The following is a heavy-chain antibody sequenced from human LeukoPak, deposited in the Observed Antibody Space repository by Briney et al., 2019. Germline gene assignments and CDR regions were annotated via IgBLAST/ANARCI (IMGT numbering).Heavy chain of an antibody. CDR1: GFTFSSYG. Sequence: GGSLRLSCAASGFTFSSYGMNWVRQAPGKGLEWVSYISSSGSTIYYADSVKGRFTISRDNAKNSLYLQMNSLRAEDTAVYYCVSHGDYDYGMDVWGQGTTVTVSS. CDR2: ISSSGSTI. J-gene: IGHJ6*02. V-gene: IGHV3-48*03. CDR3: VSHGDYDYGMDV. D-gene: IGHD4-17*01.